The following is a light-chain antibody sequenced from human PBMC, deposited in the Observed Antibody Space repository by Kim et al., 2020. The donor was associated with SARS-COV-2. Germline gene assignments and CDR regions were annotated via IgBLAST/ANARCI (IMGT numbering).Light chain of an antibody. J-gene: IGLJ1*01. CDR2: DVN. CDR3: SSYAGTNNFYV. V-gene: IGLV2-8*01. CDR1: SSDVCGYNF. Sequence: SVTTSCTGTSSDVCGYNFVSWHQQQPGKAPKLIIYDVNKRPSGVPNRFSGSKSGNTASLTVSGLQAEDEADYYCSSYAGTNNFYVFGTGTKVTVL.